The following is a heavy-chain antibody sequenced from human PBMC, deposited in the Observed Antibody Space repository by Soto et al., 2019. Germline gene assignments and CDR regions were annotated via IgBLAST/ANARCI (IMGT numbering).Heavy chain of an antibody. J-gene: IGHJ5*02. CDR2: ISGSGGST. V-gene: IGHV3-23*01. Sequence: GGSLRLSCAASGFTCSTYVMTWVRQAPGRGLEWVSAISGSGGSTYYADSVKGRFTISRDNSKNTLYLQMNSLRADDTAVYYCAKVPEYGRSFAWCQGTLVTVSS. CDR1: GFTCSTYV. D-gene: IGHD6-6*01. CDR3: AKVPEYGRSFA.